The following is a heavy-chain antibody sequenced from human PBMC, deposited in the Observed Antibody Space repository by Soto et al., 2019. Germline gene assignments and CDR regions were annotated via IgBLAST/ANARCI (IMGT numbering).Heavy chain of an antibody. CDR1: GGSFTRYS. V-gene: IGHV1-69*01. Sequence: QVRLLQSGAAVKKPGSSVKVSCTASGGSFTRYSLSWVRQAPGQGLEWVGGIVPIFGTTNYAQRFQGRVKITADESTSTASRDLSSLSSDDTAVYYCARPDELGYSSNHHYYYALDIWGQGTPVTVPS. D-gene: IGHD3-22*01. J-gene: IGHJ6*02. CDR3: ARPDELGYSSNHHYYYALDI. CDR2: IVPIFGTT.